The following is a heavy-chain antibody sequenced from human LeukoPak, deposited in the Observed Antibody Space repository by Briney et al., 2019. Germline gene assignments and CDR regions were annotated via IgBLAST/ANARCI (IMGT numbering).Heavy chain of an antibody. Sequence: GGSLRLPCAASEFIFSHYAMGWVRQAPGKGLEWVSTIDKTTYPTFYADSVKGRFTISRDNSKNTLYLQMNSLRTEDTAVYFCAKFEEGTIPGWFNDYWGQGILVTVSS. CDR2: IDKTTYPT. V-gene: IGHV3-23*05. CDR3: AKFEEGTIPGWFNDY. D-gene: IGHD6-19*01. CDR1: EFIFSHYA. J-gene: IGHJ4*02.